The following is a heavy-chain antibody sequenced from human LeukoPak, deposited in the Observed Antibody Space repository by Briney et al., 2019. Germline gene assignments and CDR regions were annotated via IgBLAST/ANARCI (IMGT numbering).Heavy chain of an antibody. V-gene: IGHV4-39*01. Sequence: SETLSLTCTVSGGSISSSSYYWGWIRQPPGKGLEWNGSIYYSGSTYYNPSLKSRVTISVDTSKNQFSLKLSPVTAADTAVYYCATYGHDFWSGYLVYWGQGTLVTVSS. CDR1: GGSISSSSYY. CDR2: IYYSGST. J-gene: IGHJ4*02. D-gene: IGHD3-3*01. CDR3: ATYGHDFWSGYLVY.